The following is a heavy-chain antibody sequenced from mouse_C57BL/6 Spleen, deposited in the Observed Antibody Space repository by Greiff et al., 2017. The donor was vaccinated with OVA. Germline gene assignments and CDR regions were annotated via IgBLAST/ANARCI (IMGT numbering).Heavy chain of an antibody. Sequence: EVQLQQSGPELVKPGASVKISCKASGYTFTDYYMNWVKQSHGKSLEWIGDINPNNGGTSYNQKFKGKATLAVDKSSSTAYMELRSLTSEDSAVYYCARESKGYYAMDYWGQGTSVTVSS. CDR1: GYTFTDYY. V-gene: IGHV1-26*01. D-gene: IGHD2-5*01. CDR3: ARESKGYYAMDY. CDR2: INPNNGGT. J-gene: IGHJ4*01.